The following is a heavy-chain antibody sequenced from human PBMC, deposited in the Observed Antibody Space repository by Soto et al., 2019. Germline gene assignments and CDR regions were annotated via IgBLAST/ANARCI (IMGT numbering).Heavy chain of an antibody. CDR1: VGSFSVYY. D-gene: IGHD6-19*01. J-gene: IGHJ4*02. CDR2: INHSGST. V-gene: IGHV4-34*01. Sequence: AETLSLTCVFYVGSFSVYYWSWIRQPPGKGLEWIGEINHSGSTNYNPSLKSRVTISVDTSKNQFSLKLSSVTAADTAVYYCATRSRVAGTGTGTFDYWGQGTLVTVSS. CDR3: ATRSRVAGTGTGTFDY.